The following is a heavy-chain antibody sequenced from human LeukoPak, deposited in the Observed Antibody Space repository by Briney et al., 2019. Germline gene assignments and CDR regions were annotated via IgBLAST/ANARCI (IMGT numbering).Heavy chain of an antibody. CDR3: TGNYYGSGSYADFDY. CDR1: GFTFSSYE. V-gene: IGHV3-73*01. J-gene: IGHJ4*02. D-gene: IGHD3-10*01. CDR2: IRSTANGYAT. Sequence: PGGSLRLSCAASGFTFSSYEMNWVRQASGKGLEWVGRIRSTANGYATAYAASVKGRFTISRDDSKNTAYLQMDSLKTEDTAVYYCTGNYYGSGSYADFDYWVQGTLVTVSS.